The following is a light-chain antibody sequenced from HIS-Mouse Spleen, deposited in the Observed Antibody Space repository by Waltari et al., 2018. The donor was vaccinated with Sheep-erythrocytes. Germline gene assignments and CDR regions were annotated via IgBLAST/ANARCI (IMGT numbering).Light chain of an antibody. CDR3: NSRDSSGNHWV. CDR1: SPRSPY. CDR2: GKN. Sequence: SSELTQHPAVSVALGQTVRITCLGDSPRSPYSSWYQTKPGHAPVLVLYGKNNRPPGIPDRFSASSSGNTASLTITGAQAEDEADYYCNSRDSSGNHWVFGGGTKLTVL. V-gene: IGLV3-19*01. J-gene: IGLJ3*02.